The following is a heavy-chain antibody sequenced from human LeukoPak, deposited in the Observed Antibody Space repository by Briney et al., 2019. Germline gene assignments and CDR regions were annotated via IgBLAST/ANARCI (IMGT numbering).Heavy chain of an antibody. CDR1: GFTFSSYA. CDR3: AKRGKGYSIDY. CDR2: ISGSGGST. V-gene: IGHV3-23*01. J-gene: IGHJ4*02. D-gene: IGHD1-26*01. Sequence: SGGSLRLSCAASGFTFSSYAMSWVRQAPGKGLEWVSAISGSGGSTYYADSVKGRFTISRDSSKYTLYLQMNSLRAEDTAVYYCAKRGKGYSIDYWGQGTLVTVSS.